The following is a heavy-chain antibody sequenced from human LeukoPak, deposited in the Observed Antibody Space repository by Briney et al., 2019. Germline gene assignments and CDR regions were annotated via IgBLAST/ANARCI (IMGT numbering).Heavy chain of an antibody. Sequence: SGGSLRLSCAASGFTFSSYGMHWVRQAPGKGLEWVAVISYDGSNKYYADSVKGRFTISRDNSKNTLYLQMNSLRAEDTAVYYCAKAPRGYFDYWGQGTLVTVSS. V-gene: IGHV3-30*18. D-gene: IGHD3-16*01. CDR1: GFTFSSYG. CDR3: AKAPRGYFDY. CDR2: ISYDGSNK. J-gene: IGHJ4*02.